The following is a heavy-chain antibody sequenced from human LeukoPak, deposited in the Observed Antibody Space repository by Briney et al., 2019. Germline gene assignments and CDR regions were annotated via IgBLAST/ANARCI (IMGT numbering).Heavy chain of an antibody. CDR1: GFTFSSYG. Sequence: QPGRSLRLSCAASGFTFSSYGMHWVRQAPGKGLEWVAVISYDGSNKYYADSVKGRFTISRDNSKNTLYLQMNSLRAEDTAVYYCAKDLLPPYHAFDIWGQGTMVTVSS. CDR3: AKDLLPPYHAFDI. CDR2: ISYDGSNK. J-gene: IGHJ3*02. D-gene: IGHD2-2*02. V-gene: IGHV3-30*18.